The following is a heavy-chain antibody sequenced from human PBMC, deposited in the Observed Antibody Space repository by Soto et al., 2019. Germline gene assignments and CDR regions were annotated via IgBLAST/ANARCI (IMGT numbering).Heavy chain of an antibody. D-gene: IGHD3-3*01. V-gene: IGHV3-53*01. CDR2: IYSGGST. CDR3: ARYYDFWSGYFDY. J-gene: IGHJ4*02. CDR1: GFTVSSNY. Sequence: EVQLVESGGGLIQPGGSLRLSCAASGFTVSSNYMSWVRQAPGKGLEWVSVIYSGGSTYYADSVKGRFTISRDNSKNTLYLQMNSLRAEDTAVYYCARYYDFWSGYFDYWGQGTLVTVSS.